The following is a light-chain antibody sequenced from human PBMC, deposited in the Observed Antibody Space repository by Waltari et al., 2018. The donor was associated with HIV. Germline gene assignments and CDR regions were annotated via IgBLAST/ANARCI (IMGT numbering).Light chain of an antibody. J-gene: IGLJ3*02. CDR3: SSYSTNTNNSPWV. V-gene: IGLV2-14*03. CDR2: DVS. CDR1: TRDVGTYNY. Sequence: QSALAQPASVSGSPGQPITISCPGTTRDVGTYNYVSWYQQHPGKGPKLVIFDVSHRPSGISDRFSGSRSGNTASLTISGLRAEDEADYFCSSYSTNTNNSPWVFGGGTKVTVL.